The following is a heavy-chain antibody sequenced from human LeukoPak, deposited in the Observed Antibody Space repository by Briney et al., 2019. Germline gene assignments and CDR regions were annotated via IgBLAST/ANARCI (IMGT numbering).Heavy chain of an antibody. Sequence: GGSLRLSCAASGFTFSSYAMSWVRQAPGKGLEWVSAISGSGGSTYYADSVKGRFTISRDNSKNTLYLQMNSLRAEDTAVYYCAKALRQWLVVEGFDYWGQGTLVTVSS. J-gene: IGHJ4*02. CDR1: GFTFSSYA. D-gene: IGHD6-19*01. V-gene: IGHV3-23*01. CDR3: AKALRQWLVVEGFDY. CDR2: ISGSGGST.